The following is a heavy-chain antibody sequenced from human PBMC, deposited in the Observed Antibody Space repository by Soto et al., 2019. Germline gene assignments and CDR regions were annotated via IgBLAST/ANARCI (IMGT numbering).Heavy chain of an antibody. CDR3: ARGLYSRPQRYCSSTSCPTYYYYMDV. CDR2: INHSGST. Sequence: PSDTMYLTCAVCGGTFSGYYWSWIRKPPGKGLEWIGEINHSGSTNYNPSLKSRVTISVDTSKNQFSLKLSSVTAADTAVYYCARGLYSRPQRYCSSTSCPTYYYYMDVWGKGTTVTVSS. CDR1: GGTFSGYY. V-gene: IGHV4-34*01. D-gene: IGHD2-2*01. J-gene: IGHJ6*03.